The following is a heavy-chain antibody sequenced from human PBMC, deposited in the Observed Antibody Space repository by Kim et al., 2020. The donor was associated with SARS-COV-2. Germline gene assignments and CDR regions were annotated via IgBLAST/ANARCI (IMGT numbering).Heavy chain of an antibody. D-gene: IGHD3-10*01. CDR3: AKEVRRVRGVIDY. V-gene: IGHV3-30*18. CDR2: ISYDGSNK. CDR1: GFTFSSYG. J-gene: IGHJ4*02. Sequence: GGSLRLSCAASGFTFSSYGMHWVRQAPGKGLEWVAVISYDGSNKYYADSVKGRFTISRDNSKNTLYLQMNSLRAEDTAVYYCAKEVRRVRGVIDYWGQGTLVTVSS.